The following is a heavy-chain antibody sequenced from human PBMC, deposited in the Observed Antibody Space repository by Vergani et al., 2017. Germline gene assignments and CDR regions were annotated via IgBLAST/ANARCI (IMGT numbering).Heavy chain of an antibody. CDR3: AKDKRAGYSSGWYFDY. J-gene: IGHJ4*02. CDR2: ISYDGSNK. V-gene: IGHV3-30*18. Sequence: QVQLVESGGGVVQPGRSLRLSCAASGFTFSSYGMHWVRQAPGKGLEWVAVISYDGSNKYYADSVKGRFTISRDNSKNTLYLQMNSLRAEDTAVYYCAKDKRAGYSSGWYFDYWGQGTLVTVSS. CDR1: GFTFSSYG. D-gene: IGHD6-19*01.